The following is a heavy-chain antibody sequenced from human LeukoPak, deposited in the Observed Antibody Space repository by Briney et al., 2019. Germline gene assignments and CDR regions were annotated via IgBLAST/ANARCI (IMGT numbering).Heavy chain of an antibody. D-gene: IGHD2-2*01. J-gene: IGHJ6*03. V-gene: IGHV4-34*01. CDR1: GGSFSGYY. CDR2: INHSGST. Sequence: SETLSLTCAVYGGSFSGYYWSWIRQPPGKGLEWIGEINHSGSTNYNPSLKSRVTISVDTSKNQFSLKLSSVTAADTAVYYCARGARYCSSTSCYLRYYYYYYMDVWGKGTTVTVSS. CDR3: ARGARYCSSTSCYLRYYYYYYMDV.